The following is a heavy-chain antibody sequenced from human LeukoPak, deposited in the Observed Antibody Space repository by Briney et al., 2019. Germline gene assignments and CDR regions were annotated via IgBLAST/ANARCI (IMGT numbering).Heavy chain of an antibody. V-gene: IGHV3-21*01. CDR3: ASPEGYCSGGSCYSPFDY. Sequence: GGSLRLSCAASGITFSSYSMNWVRQAPGKGLEWASSISSGSSYIYYADSVKGRFIISRDNAKNSMSLQMNSLRAEDTAVYYCASPEGYCSGGSCYSPFDYWGQGTLVTVSS. CDR1: GITFSSYS. CDR2: ISSGSSYI. J-gene: IGHJ4*02. D-gene: IGHD2-15*01.